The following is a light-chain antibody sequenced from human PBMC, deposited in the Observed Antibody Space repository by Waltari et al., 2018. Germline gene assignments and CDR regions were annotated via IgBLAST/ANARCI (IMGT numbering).Light chain of an antibody. CDR2: GAS. Sequence: IQMTQSPSSVSASVGDRVTVTFRASQGINRWLAWYQQKPWRAPKLLIYGASSLQSGVPSRFSGSGSGTDFTLTISSLQPDDFATYYCQQAASFPLTFGGGTKVEIK. V-gene: IGKV1-12*01. CDR1: QGINRW. CDR3: QQAASFPLT. J-gene: IGKJ4*01.